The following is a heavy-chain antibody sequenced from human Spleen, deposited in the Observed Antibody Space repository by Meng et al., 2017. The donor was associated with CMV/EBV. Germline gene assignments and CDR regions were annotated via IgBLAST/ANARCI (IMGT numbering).Heavy chain of an antibody. CDR3: AREVSGDFWSGYYLDY. CDR2: IYYSGST. V-gene: IGHV4-59*12. D-gene: IGHD3-3*01. Sequence: SETLSLTCTVSGGSISSYYWSWIRQPPGKGLEWIGYIYYSGSTNYNPSLKSRVTISVDTSKNQFSLKLSSVTAADTAVYYCAREVSGDFWSGYYLDYWGQGTLVTVSS. CDR1: GGSISSYY. J-gene: IGHJ4*02.